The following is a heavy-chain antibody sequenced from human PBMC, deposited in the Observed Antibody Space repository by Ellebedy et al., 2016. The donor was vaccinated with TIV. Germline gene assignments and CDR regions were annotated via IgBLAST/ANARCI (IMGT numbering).Heavy chain of an antibody. CDR1: GGSFSGYY. J-gene: IGHJ6*02. Sequence: MPSETLSLTCAVSGGSFSGYYWSWILHLPGKWLAWIGGITHSGSTTYNPSLKSRVTISVDPSKNQFSLKLNTVTAADTAVYYCARRGILPYYDFWSGSYYGMDVWGQGTTVTVSS. CDR2: ITHSGST. CDR3: ARRGILPYYDFWSGSYYGMDV. V-gene: IGHV4-34*01. D-gene: IGHD3-3*01.